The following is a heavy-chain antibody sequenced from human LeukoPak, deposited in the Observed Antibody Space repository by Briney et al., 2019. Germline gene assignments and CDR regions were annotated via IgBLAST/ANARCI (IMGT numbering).Heavy chain of an antibody. D-gene: IGHD2-15*01. V-gene: IGHV4-39*07. Sequence: PSETLSLTCTVSGGSITNDNYYWAWIRQPPGKGLEWIGSIYYSGTTYDNPTLKSRVTISVDTSKNQFSLKLSSVTAADTAVYYCARGDRGGSNAFDIWGQGTMVTVSS. CDR2: IYYSGTT. J-gene: IGHJ3*02. CDR3: ARGDRGGSNAFDI. CDR1: GGSITNDNYY.